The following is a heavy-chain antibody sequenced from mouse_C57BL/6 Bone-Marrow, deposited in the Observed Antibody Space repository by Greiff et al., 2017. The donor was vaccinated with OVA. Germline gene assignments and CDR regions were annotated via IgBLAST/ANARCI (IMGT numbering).Heavy chain of an antibody. CDR2: IDPSDSYT. CDR3: ARYDYYGSSYWYFDV. J-gene: IGHJ1*03. D-gene: IGHD1-1*01. Sequence: QVQLQQSGAELVKPGASVKLSCKASGYTFTSYWMQWVKQRPGQGLEWIGEIDPSDSYTNYNQKFKGKATLTVDTSSSTAYMQLSSLTSEDSAVYYCARYDYYGSSYWYFDVWGTGTTVTVSS. V-gene: IGHV1-50*01. CDR1: GYTFTSYW.